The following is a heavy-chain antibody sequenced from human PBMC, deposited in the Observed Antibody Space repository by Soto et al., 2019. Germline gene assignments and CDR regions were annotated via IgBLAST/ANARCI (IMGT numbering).Heavy chain of an antibody. V-gene: IGHV4-4*07. Sequence: KASETLSLTCTVSGGSISSYYWSWIRQPAGKGLEWIGRIYTSGSTNYNPSLKSRVTMSVDTSKNQFSLKLSSVTAADTAVYYCARGDVRSDYGDYVDYYYGMNVWGQGTTVTVS. D-gene: IGHD4-17*01. CDR2: IYTSGST. CDR1: GGSISSYY. J-gene: IGHJ6*02. CDR3: ARGDVRSDYGDYVDYYYGMNV.